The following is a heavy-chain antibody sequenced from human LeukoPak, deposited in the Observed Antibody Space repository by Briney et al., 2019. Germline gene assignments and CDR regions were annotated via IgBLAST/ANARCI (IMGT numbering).Heavy chain of an antibody. J-gene: IGHJ4*02. CDR2: IYYSGST. CDR3: AGDRGGSYPFDY. V-gene: IGHV4-39*07. D-gene: IGHD1-26*01. CDR1: GGSISSSSYY. Sequence: PSETLSLTCTVSGGSISSSSYYWGWIRQPPGKGLEWIGSIYYSGSTYYNPSLKSRVTISVDTSKNQFSLKLSSVTAADTAVYYCAGDRGGSYPFDYWGQGTLVTVSS.